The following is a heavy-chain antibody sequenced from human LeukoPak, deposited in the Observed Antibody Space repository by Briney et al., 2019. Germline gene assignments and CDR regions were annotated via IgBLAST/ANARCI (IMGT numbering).Heavy chain of an antibody. CDR1: GFPFSSHA. V-gene: IGHV3-64D*09. CDR3: VRGYSFGPYGMDV. J-gene: IGHJ6*02. Sequence: GGSLRLSCSASGFPFSSHAMHWVRQAPGKGLEYVSAISDSGGSTYYADSVKGRFTISRDNSKNTLYLQMSSLRAEDTAVYFCVRGYSFGPYGMDVWGQGTTVTVSS. D-gene: IGHD2-15*01. CDR2: ISDSGGST.